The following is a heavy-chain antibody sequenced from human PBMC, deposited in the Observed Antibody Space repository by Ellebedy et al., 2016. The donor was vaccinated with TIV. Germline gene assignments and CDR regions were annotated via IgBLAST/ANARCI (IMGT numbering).Heavy chain of an antibody. CDR1: GFTFNSFW. CDR3: VRLRIAAAGRSFDY. Sequence: GESLKISYAASGFTFNSFWMHWVRQAPGKGLVWVSRINTDESTTNYADSVKGRFTISRDNAKNTLYLQMNSLRAEDTAVYYCVRLRIAAAGRSFDYWGQGTLVTVSS. V-gene: IGHV3-74*01. CDR2: INTDESTT. J-gene: IGHJ4*02. D-gene: IGHD6-13*01.